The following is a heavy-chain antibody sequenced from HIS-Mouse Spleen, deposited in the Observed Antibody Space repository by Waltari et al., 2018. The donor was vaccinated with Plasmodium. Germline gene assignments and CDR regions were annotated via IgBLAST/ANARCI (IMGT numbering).Heavy chain of an antibody. CDR3: ARGSAGDAFDI. V-gene: IGHV1-18*01. J-gene: IGHJ3*02. CDR1: GYTFTSYG. Sequence: QVQLVQSGAEVKKPGASVKFSCKASGYTFTSYGISWVRQAPGQGLGWMGWISPYNGTTNFEQRLQGRVTMTPDTSTSTAYMELRSLRCDDTAVYYCARGSAGDAFDIWGQGTMVTVSS. CDR2: ISPYNGTT. D-gene: IGHD6-19*01.